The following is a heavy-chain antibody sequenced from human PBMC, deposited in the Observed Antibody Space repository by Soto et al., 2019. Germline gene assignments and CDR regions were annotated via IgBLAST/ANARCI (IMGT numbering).Heavy chain of an antibody. CDR3: ASYYGSGRAFDY. Sequence: QVQLQQWGAGLLKPSETLSLTCAVYGGSFSGYYWSWIRQPPGKGLEWIGEINHSGSTNYNPSLKSRVTISVDTSKNQFSLKLSSVTAADTAVYYCASYYGSGRAFDYWGQGTLVTVSS. D-gene: IGHD3-10*01. CDR1: GGSFSGYY. CDR2: INHSGST. V-gene: IGHV4-34*01. J-gene: IGHJ4*02.